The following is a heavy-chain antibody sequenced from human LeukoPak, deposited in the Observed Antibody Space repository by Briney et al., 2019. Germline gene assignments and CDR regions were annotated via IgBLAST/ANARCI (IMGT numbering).Heavy chain of an antibody. CDR1: GFTFSSYA. J-gene: IGHJ4*02. D-gene: IGHD3-22*01. Sequence: PGGSLRLSCAASGFTFSSYAMSWVRQAPGKGLEWVSAISGSGGRTYYADSVKGRFTISRDNSKNTLYLQMNSLRAEDTAVYYCAKGGTYYYDSSGYSPLDYWGQGTLVTVSS. CDR2: ISGSGGRT. V-gene: IGHV3-23*01. CDR3: AKGGTYYYDSSGYSPLDY.